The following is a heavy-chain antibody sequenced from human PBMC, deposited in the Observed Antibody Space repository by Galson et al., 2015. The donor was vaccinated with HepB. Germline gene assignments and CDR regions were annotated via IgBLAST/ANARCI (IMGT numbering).Heavy chain of an antibody. CDR3: ARDGIVVVPAAIRHYYYYYMDV. D-gene: IGHD2-2*02. J-gene: IGHJ6*03. Sequence: SLRLSCAASGFTFSSYGMHWVRQAPGKGLEWVAVIWYDGSNKYYADSVKGRFTISRDNSKNTLYLQMNSLRAEDTAVYYCARDGIVVVPAAIRHYYYYYMDVWGKGTTVTVSS. CDR2: IWYDGSNK. CDR1: GFTFSSYG. V-gene: IGHV3-33*01.